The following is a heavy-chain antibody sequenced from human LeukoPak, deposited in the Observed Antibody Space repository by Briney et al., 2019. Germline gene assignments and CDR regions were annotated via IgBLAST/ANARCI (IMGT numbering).Heavy chain of an antibody. CDR1: GGTFSSYA. CDR3: ARGRGYCSGGSCRSFDY. V-gene: IGHV1-69*13. J-gene: IGHJ4*02. CDR2: IIPIFGTA. Sequence: ASVKVSCKASGGTFSSYAISWVRQAPGQGLEWMGGIIPIFGTANYAQKFQGRVTITADESTSTAYMELSSLRSEDTAVYYCARGRGYCSGGSCRSFDYWGQGTLVTVSS. D-gene: IGHD2-15*01.